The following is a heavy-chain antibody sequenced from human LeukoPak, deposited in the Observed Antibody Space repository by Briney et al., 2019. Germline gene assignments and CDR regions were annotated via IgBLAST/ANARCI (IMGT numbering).Heavy chain of an antibody. CDR3: ASDGSGSYPPFDY. Sequence: GRSLRLSCAASGFTFSSYGMHWVRQAPGKGLEWVAVIWYDGSNKYYADSVKGRFTISRDNSKNTLYLQMNSLRAEDTAVYYCASDGSGSYPPFDYWGQGTLVTVSS. CDR2: IWYDGSNK. J-gene: IGHJ4*02. CDR1: GFTFSSYG. V-gene: IGHV3-33*01. D-gene: IGHD3-10*01.